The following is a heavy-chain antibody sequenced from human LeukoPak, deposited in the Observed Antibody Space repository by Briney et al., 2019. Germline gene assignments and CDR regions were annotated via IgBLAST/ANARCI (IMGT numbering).Heavy chain of an antibody. J-gene: IGHJ4*02. D-gene: IGHD6-13*01. CDR2: LSDSGFST. Sequence: GGSLRLSCAASGFTFSSYAMSWVRQAPGKGLEWVPGLSDSGFSTYYADSVKGRFTISRDNSKNTLYLQMNSLRAEDTAVFYCAKSLRAAADAFDYWGQGTLVTVSS. V-gene: IGHV3-23*01. CDR1: GFTFSSYA. CDR3: AKSLRAAADAFDY.